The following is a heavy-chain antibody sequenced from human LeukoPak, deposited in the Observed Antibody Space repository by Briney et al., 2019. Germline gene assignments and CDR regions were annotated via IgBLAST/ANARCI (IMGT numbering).Heavy chain of an antibody. CDR2: IYSGGST. CDR1: GFTVSSNY. D-gene: IGHD1-1*01. Sequence: PGGSLRLSCAASGFTVSSNYMSWVRQAPGKGLEWVSVIYSGGSTYYADSVKGRFTISRDNSKNTLYLQMNSLRAEDTAVYYCARGFKYGSHSYYFDYWGQGTLVTVSS. J-gene: IGHJ4*02. V-gene: IGHV3-53*01. CDR3: ARGFKYGSHSYYFDY.